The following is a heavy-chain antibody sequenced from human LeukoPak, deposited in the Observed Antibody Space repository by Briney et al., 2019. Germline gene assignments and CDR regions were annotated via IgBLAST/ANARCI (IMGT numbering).Heavy chain of an antibody. CDR2: ISGSGGST. D-gene: IGHD1-26*01. J-gene: IGHJ6*01. Sequence: GGSLRLSCAASGFTFSSYAMSWVRQAPGKGLEWVSAISGSGGSTYCADSVKGRFTISRDNSKNTLYLEMNSLRAEDTAIYYCAKMKGHPLPKYYMDVWGQGTTVTVSS. CDR3: AKMKGHPLPKYYMDV. V-gene: IGHV3-23*01. CDR1: GFTFSSYA.